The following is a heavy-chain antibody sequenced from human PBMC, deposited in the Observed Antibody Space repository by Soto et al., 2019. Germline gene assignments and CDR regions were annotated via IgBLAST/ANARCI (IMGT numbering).Heavy chain of an antibody. CDR1: GFSFSSYA. Sequence: PVGSLRLPCSASGFSFSSYAMSGVRKPPGQGLEWFSARGGSGGSTYYAASLKGRFTISRDNSKNTLYLQMNSPRAEDTAVYYCAKDSSSSSGGYYYYDGMQVGRQGTTATV. CDR3: AKDSSSSSGGYYYYDGMQV. V-gene: IGHV3-23*01. CDR2: RGGSGGST. J-gene: IGHJ6*02. D-gene: IGHD6-13*01.